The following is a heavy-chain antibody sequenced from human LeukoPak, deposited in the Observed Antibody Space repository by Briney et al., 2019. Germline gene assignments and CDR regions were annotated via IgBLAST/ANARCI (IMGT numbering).Heavy chain of an antibody. J-gene: IGHJ3*02. CDR3: ARGQYGSGSYPPGAFDI. V-gene: IGHV4-59*01. CDR2: IYYSGST. CDR1: GDSINDYY. D-gene: IGHD3-10*01. Sequence: PSETLSLTCTVSGDSINDYYWTWIRQPPGKGLEWIGYIYYSGSTNYNPSLKSRVTISVDTSKNQFSLKLSSVTAADTAVYYCARGQYGSGSYPPGAFDIWGQGTMVTVSS.